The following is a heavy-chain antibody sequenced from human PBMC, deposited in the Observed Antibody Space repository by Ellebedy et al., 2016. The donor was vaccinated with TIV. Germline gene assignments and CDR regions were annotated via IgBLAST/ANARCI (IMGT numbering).Heavy chain of an antibody. CDR1: GGSLTTHF. CDR3: ARVAITAAVGGGYFDL. J-gene: IGHJ2*01. V-gene: IGHV4-59*11. Sequence: MPSETLSLTCTVSGGSLTTHFWSWIRQSPGKGLEWIASSYYSGSTNYNPSLKTRVTISVDTSRNQISLTLMSSVSAADTAVYYCARVAITAAVGGGYFDLWGRGTLVTVSS. D-gene: IGHD1-14*01. CDR2: SYYSGST.